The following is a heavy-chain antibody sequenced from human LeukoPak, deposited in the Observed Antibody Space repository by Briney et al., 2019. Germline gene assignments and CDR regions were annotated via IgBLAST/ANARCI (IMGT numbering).Heavy chain of an antibody. D-gene: IGHD3-10*01. CDR3: ARGKAEKPVLLWFGEPPTDYGMDV. Sequence: ASVKVSCKASGYTFTVYYMHWVRRAPGQGLEWMGWINPNSGGTNYAQKFQGWVTMTRDTSISTAYMELSRLRSDDTAVYYCARGKAEKPVLLWFGEPPTDYGMDVWGQGTTVTVSS. V-gene: IGHV1-2*04. J-gene: IGHJ6*02. CDR1: GYTFTVYY. CDR2: INPNSGGT.